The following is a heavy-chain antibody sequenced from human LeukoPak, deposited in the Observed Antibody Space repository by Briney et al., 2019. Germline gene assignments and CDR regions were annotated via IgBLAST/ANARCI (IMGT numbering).Heavy chain of an antibody. CDR3: ARVTAVAGSDY. J-gene: IGHJ4*02. CDR1: GYTFTSYG. V-gene: IGHV1-18*01. CDR2: ISAYNGNT. D-gene: IGHD6-19*01. Sequence: ASVTVSCTASGYTFTSYGISWVRQVPGQGLEWMGWISAYNGNTNYAQKLQGRVTMTTDTSTSTAYMELRSLRSDDTAVYYCARVTAVAGSDYWGQGTLVTVSS.